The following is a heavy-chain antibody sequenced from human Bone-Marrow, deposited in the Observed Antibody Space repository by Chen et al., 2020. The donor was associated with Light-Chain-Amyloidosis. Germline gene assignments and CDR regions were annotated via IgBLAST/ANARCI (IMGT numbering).Heavy chain of an antibody. CDR3: ARGSVVYGFDY. D-gene: IGHD2-8*01. CDR2: VHTSGSS. CDR1: CGFINNYY. V-gene: IGHV4-4*07. J-gene: IGHJ4*02. Sequence: QVQLQESGPGLVKPSETLSLTCTVSCGFINNYYWSWIRQPAGKGLQLIGRVHTSGSSNYNPSLRSRVTMSVDTSKKNFFLNLTSVTAADTAVYYCARGSVVYGFDYWGQGILVTVSS.